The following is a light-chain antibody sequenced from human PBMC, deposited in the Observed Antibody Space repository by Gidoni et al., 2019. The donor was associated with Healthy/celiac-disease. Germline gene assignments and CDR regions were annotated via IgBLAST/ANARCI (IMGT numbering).Light chain of an antibody. CDR3: QSYDSSLSGWV. CDR2: GNS. CDR1: SSNIGAGYD. V-gene: IGLV1-40*01. Sequence: QSVLTHPPSVSGAPGQRVTISRTGSSSNIGAGYDVHWYQQLPGTAPKLLIYGNSNRPSGVPDRFSGSKSGTSASLAITGLQAEDEADYYCQSYDSSLSGWVFGGGTKLTVL. J-gene: IGLJ3*02.